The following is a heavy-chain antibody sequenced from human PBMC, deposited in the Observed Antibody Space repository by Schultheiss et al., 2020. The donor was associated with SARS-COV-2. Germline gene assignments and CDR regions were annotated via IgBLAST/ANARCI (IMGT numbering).Heavy chain of an antibody. D-gene: IGHD3-22*01. CDR2: ISTYNGNT. CDR3: ARGLRYFDSSAYAY. CDR1: GYTFTSYG. J-gene: IGHJ4*02. V-gene: IGHV1-18*01. Sequence: ASVKVSCKASGYTFTSYGINWVRQAPGQGLEWMGWISTYNGNTNYAQKLQGRVTMTTDTSTRKAYMELGSLRSDDTAVYYCARGLRYFDSSAYAYWGQGTLVTVSS.